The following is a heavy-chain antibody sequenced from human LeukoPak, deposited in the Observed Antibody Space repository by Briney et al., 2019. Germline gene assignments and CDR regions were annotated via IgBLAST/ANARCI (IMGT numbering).Heavy chain of an antibody. CDR3: AKARIDSSSWYSWFDP. CDR2: IWYDGSNK. J-gene: IGHJ5*02. CDR1: GFTFSSYG. D-gene: IGHD6-13*01. V-gene: IGHV3-33*06. Sequence: PGRSLRLSCAASGFTFSSYGMHWVRQAPGKGLEWVAAIWYDGSNKYYADSVKGRFTISRDNSKNTLYLQMNSLRAEDTAVYYCAKARIDSSSWYSWFDPWGQGTLVTVSS.